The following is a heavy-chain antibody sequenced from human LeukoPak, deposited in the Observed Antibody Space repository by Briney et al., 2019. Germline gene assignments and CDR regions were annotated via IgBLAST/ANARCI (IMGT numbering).Heavy chain of an antibody. CDR3: ARDQSVGATPWFDP. Sequence: ASVKVSCKASGYTFTGYYMHWVRQAPGQGLEWMGWINPNSGGTNYAQKFQGRVTMTRDTSISTAYMELSRVRSDDTAVYYCARDQSVGATPWFDPWGQGTLVTVSS. CDR2: INPNSGGT. CDR1: GYTFTGYY. J-gene: IGHJ5*02. D-gene: IGHD1-26*01. V-gene: IGHV1-2*02.